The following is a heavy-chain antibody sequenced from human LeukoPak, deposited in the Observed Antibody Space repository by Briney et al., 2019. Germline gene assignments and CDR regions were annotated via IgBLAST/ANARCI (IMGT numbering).Heavy chain of an antibody. CDR3: ARVNAAVADY. CDR1: GYTFSGYW. Sequence: GGSLRLTCAASGYTFSGYWMIWVRQAPGRGLEWVANIKHDGSEKNYLDSVKGRFTISRDDAKSSLYPQMNSLRAEDTAVYYCARVNAAVADYWGQGTLVTVSS. CDR2: IKHDGSEK. D-gene: IGHD6-13*01. J-gene: IGHJ4*02. V-gene: IGHV3-7*01.